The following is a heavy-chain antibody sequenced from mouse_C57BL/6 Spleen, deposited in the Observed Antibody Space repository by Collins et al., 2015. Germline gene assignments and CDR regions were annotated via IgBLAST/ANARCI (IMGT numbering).Heavy chain of an antibody. V-gene: IGHV3-2*02. Sequence: DVQLQESGPGLVKPSQSLSLTCTVTGYSITSDYAWNWIRQFPGNKLEWMGYISYSGSTSYNPSLKSRISITRDTSKNQFFLQLNSVTTEDTATYYCARAGYGGPYWGQGTLATVSA. J-gene: IGHJ3*01. CDR3: ARAGYGGPY. CDR2: ISYSGST. D-gene: IGHD2-14*01. CDR1: GYSITSDYA.